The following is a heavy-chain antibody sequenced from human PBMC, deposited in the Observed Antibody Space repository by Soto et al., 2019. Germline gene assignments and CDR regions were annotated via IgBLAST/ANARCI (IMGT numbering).Heavy chain of an antibody. J-gene: IGHJ6*02. CDR3: AKNGGAPYYYYYGMDV. CDR1: GFTFSSYA. Sequence: EVQLLESGGGLVQPGGSLRLSCAASGFTFSSYAMSWVRQAPGKGLEWVSAISGSGGSTYYADSVKGRFTISRDNSKNTLYLQMNSLRAEDTAVYYCAKNGGAPYYYYYGMDVWGQGTTVTVSS. V-gene: IGHV3-23*01. D-gene: IGHD3-16*01. CDR2: ISGSGGST.